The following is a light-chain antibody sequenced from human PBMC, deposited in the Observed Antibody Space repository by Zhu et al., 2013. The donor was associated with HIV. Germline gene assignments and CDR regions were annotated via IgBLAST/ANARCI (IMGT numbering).Light chain of an antibody. CDR1: ESINSW. Sequence: DIQMTQSPSTLSASVGDRVSITCRASESINSWLAWYQQKPGKAPKVLISKASSLESGVPSRFSGSGSGTEFTLTISSLQSDDFATYYCQQYNSQPYTFGLGPSWTS. J-gene: IGKJ2*01. CDR3: QQYNSQPYT. CDR2: KAS. V-gene: IGKV1-5*03.